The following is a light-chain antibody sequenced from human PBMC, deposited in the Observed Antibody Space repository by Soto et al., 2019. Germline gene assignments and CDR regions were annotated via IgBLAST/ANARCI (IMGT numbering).Light chain of an antibody. CDR2: SAS. V-gene: IGKV1-27*01. CDR1: QGIKNF. CDR3: LRYILPRRT. J-gene: IGKJ1*01. Sequence: DIQMTQSPSSLSASVGDRVTITCRASQGIKNFLAWYQQRPGTVPKLLIYSASTLQSGVPSRFSGRGSGTDFTLTINGLQPEDVATYYCLRYILPRRTFGPGTKVEL.